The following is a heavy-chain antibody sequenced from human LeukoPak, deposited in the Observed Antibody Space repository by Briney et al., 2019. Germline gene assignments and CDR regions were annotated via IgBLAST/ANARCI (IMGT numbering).Heavy chain of an antibody. CDR1: GFTFSRYW. V-gene: IGHV3-7*01. Sequence: TRGSLRLSCAASGFTFSRYWMSWVRQVPGKGLEWVANIKHDGSEEDYVDSVKGRFTISRDNAKNSVYLQMNSLRAEDTAVYYCARKLYYYDSSGAGWFDPWGQGTLVAVSS. D-gene: IGHD3-22*01. CDR2: IKHDGSEE. J-gene: IGHJ5*02. CDR3: ARKLYYYDSSGAGWFDP.